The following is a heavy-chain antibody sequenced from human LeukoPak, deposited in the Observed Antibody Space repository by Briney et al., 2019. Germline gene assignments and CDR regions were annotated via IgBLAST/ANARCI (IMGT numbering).Heavy chain of an antibody. CDR1: GFTFRSDG. V-gene: IGHV3-64*01. CDR3: ARISSSYDYDY. CDR2: ISSNGGST. Sequence: GGSLRLSCAASGFTFRSDGMHWGRQAPGKGLEYVAAISSNGGSTDYANSVKGRFTISRDNSKNTLYLQMGSLRAEDMAVYYCARISSSYDYDYWGQGTLVTVSS. J-gene: IGHJ4*02. D-gene: IGHD6-6*01.